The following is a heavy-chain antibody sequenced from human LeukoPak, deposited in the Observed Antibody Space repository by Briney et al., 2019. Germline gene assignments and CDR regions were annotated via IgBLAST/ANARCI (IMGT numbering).Heavy chain of an antibody. D-gene: IGHD5-12*01. CDR1: GFTFSDYY. Sequence: PGGSLRLSCAASGFTFSDYYMSWIRQAPGKGLEWVSYISSSGSTIYYADSVKGRFTISRDNAKNSLYLQMNSLRAEDTAVYYCARDPLISRTRNIVATIINDDYWGQGTLVTVSS. V-gene: IGHV3-11*01. CDR3: ARDPLISRTRNIVATIINDDY. J-gene: IGHJ4*02. CDR2: ISSSGSTI.